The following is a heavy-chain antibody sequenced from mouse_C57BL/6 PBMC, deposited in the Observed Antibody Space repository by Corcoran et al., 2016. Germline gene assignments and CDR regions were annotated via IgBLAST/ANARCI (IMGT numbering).Heavy chain of an antibody. J-gene: IGHJ2*01. D-gene: IGHD1-1*01. Sequence: EVQLQQSGAELVKPGASVKLSCTASGFNIKDYYMHWVKQRTEQGLEWIGRIDPEDGDTEYAPKFQGKATMTADTSSNTAYLQLSSLTSEDTAVYYCTLYGSSRDYWGQGTTLTVSS. CDR3: TLYGSSRDY. V-gene: IGHV14-1*01. CDR1: GFNIKDYY. CDR2: IDPEDGDT.